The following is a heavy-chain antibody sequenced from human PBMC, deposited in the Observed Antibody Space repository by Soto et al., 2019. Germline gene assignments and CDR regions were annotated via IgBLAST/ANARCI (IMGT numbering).Heavy chain of an antibody. Sequence: PGGSLRLSCAASGFTFSSYEMNWVRQAPGKGLEWVSYISSSGSTIYYADSVKGRFTISRDNAKNSLYLQMNSLKTEDTAVYYCTTAPHTYYYDSSGYYAVDYWGQGTLVTVSS. CDR3: TTAPHTYYYDSSGYYAVDY. D-gene: IGHD3-22*01. CDR2: ISSSGSTI. J-gene: IGHJ4*02. V-gene: IGHV3-48*03. CDR1: GFTFSSYE.